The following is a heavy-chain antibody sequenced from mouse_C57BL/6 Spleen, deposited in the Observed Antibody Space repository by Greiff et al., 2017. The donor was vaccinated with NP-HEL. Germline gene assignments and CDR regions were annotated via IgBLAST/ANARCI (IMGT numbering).Heavy chain of an antibody. CDR3: VMVVATDFDY. J-gene: IGHJ2*01. CDR2: IHPNSGST. CDR1: GYTFTSYW. V-gene: IGHV1-64*01. Sequence: QVQLQQPGAELVKPGASVKLSCKASGYTFTSYWMHWVKQRPGQGLEWIGMIHPNSGSTNYNEKFKSKATLTVDKSSSTAYMQLSSLTSEDSAVYYCVMVVATDFDYWGQGTTLTVSS. D-gene: IGHD1-1*01.